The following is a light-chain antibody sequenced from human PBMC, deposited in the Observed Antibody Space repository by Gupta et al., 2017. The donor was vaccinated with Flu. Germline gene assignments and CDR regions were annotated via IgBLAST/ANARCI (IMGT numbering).Light chain of an antibody. CDR1: NSNIGRNT. V-gene: IGLV1-44*01. CDR3: ATWDDSLNGPV. CDR2: NDN. Sequence: QSLLTQPPSSSGTPGQRVTISCSGSNSNIGRNTLSWYQQLPGAAPKLIIQNDNQRPSGVPVRFSGSKAGTSASLTISGLQSEDEGDCYCATWDDSLNGPVFGGGTRLTVL. J-gene: IGLJ3*02.